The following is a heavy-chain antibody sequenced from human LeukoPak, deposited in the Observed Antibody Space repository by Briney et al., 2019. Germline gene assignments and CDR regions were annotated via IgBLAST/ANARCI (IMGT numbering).Heavy chain of an antibody. V-gene: IGHV3-21*01. D-gene: IGHD3-10*01. J-gene: IGHJ3*02. CDR2: ISSSSYI. CDR1: GFTFSSYS. Sequence: GGSLRLSCAASGFTFSSYSMNWVRQAPGKGLEWVSSISSSSYIYYADSVKGRFTISRDNAKNSLYLQMNSLRAEDTAVYYCARDLYGSGSHDAFDIRGQGTMVTVSS. CDR3: ARDLYGSGSHDAFDI.